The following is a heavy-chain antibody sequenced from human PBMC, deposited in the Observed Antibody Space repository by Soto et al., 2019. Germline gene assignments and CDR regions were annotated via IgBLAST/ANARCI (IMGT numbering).Heavy chain of an antibody. CDR1: GDSVSSNSAA. CDR3: ARERITIFGVVIQFDP. V-gene: IGHV6-1*01. D-gene: IGHD3-3*01. J-gene: IGHJ5*02. CDR2: TYYRSKWYN. Sequence: PSQTLSLTCAISGDSVSSNSAAWNWIRQSPSRGLEWLGRTYYRSKWYNDYAVSVKSRITINPDTSKNQFSLQLNSVTPGDTAVYYCARERITIFGVVIQFDPWGQGTLVTVSS.